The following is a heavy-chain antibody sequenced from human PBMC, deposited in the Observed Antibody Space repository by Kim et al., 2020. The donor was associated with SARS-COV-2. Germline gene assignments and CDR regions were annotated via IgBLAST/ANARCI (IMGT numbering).Heavy chain of an antibody. CDR2: IIGSGTTI. Sequence: GGSLRLSCAASGFTFSSYEMNWVRQAPGKGLEWVSYIIGSGTTIYYADSVRGRFTISRDNDKNSLYLQMNSLRAEDTAVYYCARGTNYSPFDYWGQGTL. CDR1: GFTFSSYE. V-gene: IGHV3-48*03. CDR3: ARGTNYSPFDY. D-gene: IGHD4-4*01. J-gene: IGHJ4*02.